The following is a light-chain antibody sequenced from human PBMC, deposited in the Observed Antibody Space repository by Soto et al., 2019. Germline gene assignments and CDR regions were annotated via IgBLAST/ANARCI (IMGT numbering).Light chain of an antibody. CDR2: DVS. CDR1: SSDIGGYNF. V-gene: IGLV2-14*01. CDR3: SSYTSSSRYV. Sequence: QSVLTQPASVSGSPGQSITISCTGTSSDIGGYNFVSWYQQHPGKAPKFMIYDVSIRPSGVSNCFSGSKSGNTASLTISGLQAEDEAEYYCSSYTSSSRYVFGTGTKVTVL. J-gene: IGLJ1*01.